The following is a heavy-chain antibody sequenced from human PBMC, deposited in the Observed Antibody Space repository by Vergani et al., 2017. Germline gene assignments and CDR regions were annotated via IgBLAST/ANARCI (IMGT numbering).Heavy chain of an antibody. J-gene: IGHJ3*02. Sequence: QVQLVESGGGVVQPGRSLRLSCAASGFTFSSYAMHWVRQAPGKGLEWVAVISYDGSNKYYADSVKGRFTISRDNSKNTLYLQMNSLRAEDTAVYYCARENRGDIVLIVYATSVAFDIWGQGTMVTVSS. CDR3: ARENRGDIVLIVYATSVAFDI. V-gene: IGHV3-30-3*01. CDR2: ISYDGSNK. CDR1: GFTFSSYA. D-gene: IGHD2-8*01.